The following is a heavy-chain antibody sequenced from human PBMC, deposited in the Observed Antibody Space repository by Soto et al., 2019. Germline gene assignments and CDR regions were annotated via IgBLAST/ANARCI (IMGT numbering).Heavy chain of an antibody. CDR2: ISYDGSNK. Sequence: PGGSLRLSCAASGFTFSSYAMHWVRQAPGKGLEWVAVISYDGSNKYYADSVKGRFTISRDNSKNTLYLQMNSLRAEDTAVYYCARGIHYYGSGSYQIHYWGQGTLVTVSS. CDR3: ARGIHYYGSGSYQIHY. CDR1: GFTFSSYA. V-gene: IGHV3-30-3*01. D-gene: IGHD3-10*01. J-gene: IGHJ4*02.